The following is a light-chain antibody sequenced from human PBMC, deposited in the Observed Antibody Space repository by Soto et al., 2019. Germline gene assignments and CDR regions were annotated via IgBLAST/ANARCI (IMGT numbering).Light chain of an antibody. V-gene: IGKV1-5*03. CDR1: QTISSW. CDR2: KAS. Sequence: DIQMTQSPSTLSGSVGDRFTITCRASQTISSWLAWYQQKPGKAPKLLIYKASTLKSGVPSRFSGSGSGTEFTLTISSLQPDDFATYYCQQYDMFGPGTTGDIK. J-gene: IGKJ1*01. CDR3: QQYDM.